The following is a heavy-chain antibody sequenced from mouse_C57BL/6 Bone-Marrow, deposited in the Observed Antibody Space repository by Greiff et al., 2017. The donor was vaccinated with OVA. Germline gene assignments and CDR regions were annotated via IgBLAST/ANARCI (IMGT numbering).Heavy chain of an antibody. D-gene: IGHD2-1*01. J-gene: IGHJ2*01. CDR3: ARHEGNGFFDY. CDR1: GFTFSSYG. CDR2: ISSGGSYT. V-gene: IGHV5-6*02. Sequence: EVKLVESGGDLVKPGGSLKLSCAASGFTFSSYGMSWVRQTPDKRLEWVATISSGGSYTYYPDSVKGRFTISRDNAKNTLYLQMSSLKSEDTAMYYCARHEGNGFFDYWGQGTTLTVSS.